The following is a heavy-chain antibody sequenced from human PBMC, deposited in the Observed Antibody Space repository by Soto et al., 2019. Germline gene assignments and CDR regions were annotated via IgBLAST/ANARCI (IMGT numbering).Heavy chain of an antibody. Sequence: GGSLRLSCAASGFTFSSYAMHWVRQAPGKGLEWVEVISCDGSNKYYADSVKGRFTISKDNSKNTLYLQMNSLRDEDTDVYYCARDCEGAAFDIWGQGTMVTVSS. CDR3: ARDCEGAAFDI. D-gene: IGHD1-26*01. V-gene: IGHV3-30*04. CDR1: GFTFSSYA. CDR2: ISCDGSNK. J-gene: IGHJ3*02.